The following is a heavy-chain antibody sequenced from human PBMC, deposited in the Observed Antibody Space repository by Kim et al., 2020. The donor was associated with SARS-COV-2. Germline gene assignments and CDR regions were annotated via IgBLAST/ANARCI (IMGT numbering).Heavy chain of an antibody. Sequence: GRFTISRDNSKNTLYLQMNSLRAEDTAVYYCARTRYCSSTSCYTNGAFDIWGQGTMVTVSS. J-gene: IGHJ3*02. D-gene: IGHD2-2*02. CDR3: ARTRYCSSTSCYTNGAFDI. V-gene: IGHV3-30*07.